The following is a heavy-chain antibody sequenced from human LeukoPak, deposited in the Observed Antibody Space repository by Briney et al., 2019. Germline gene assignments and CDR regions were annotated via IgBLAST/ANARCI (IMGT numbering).Heavy chain of an antibody. D-gene: IGHD4-17*01. CDR2: ISYDGSNK. CDR1: GFTFSSYG. V-gene: IGHV3-30*18. J-gene: IGHJ4*02. CDR3: AKGLGDFDY. Sequence: GGSLRLSCAASGFTFSSYGMHWVRQAPGKGLEWMAVISYDGSNKYYADSVKGRFTISRDNSKNTLYLQMNSLRAEDTAVYYCAKGLGDFDYWGQGTLVTVSS.